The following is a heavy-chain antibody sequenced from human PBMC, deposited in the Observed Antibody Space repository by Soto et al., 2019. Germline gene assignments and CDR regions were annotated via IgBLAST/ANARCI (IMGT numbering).Heavy chain of an antibody. V-gene: IGHV3-21*01. Sequence: EVQLVESGGGLVKPGGSLRLSCAASGFTFSSYSMNWVRQAPGKGLEWVSSISSSSSYIYYADSVKGRFTISRDNAKNSLYLQMNRLRADETAVYYCASGPRQWLVVAGDLNWFYYWGQGTLVTVSS. J-gene: IGHJ4*02. CDR2: ISSSSSYI. D-gene: IGHD6-19*01. CDR1: GFTFSSYS. CDR3: ASGPRQWLVVAGDLNWFYY.